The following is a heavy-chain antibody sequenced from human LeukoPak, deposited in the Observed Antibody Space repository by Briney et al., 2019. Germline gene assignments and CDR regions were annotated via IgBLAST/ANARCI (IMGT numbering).Heavy chain of an antibody. V-gene: IGHV4-34*01. Sequence: SSETLSLTCAVYGGSFSGYYWSWIRQPPGKGLEWIGEINHSGSTNYNPSLKSRVTISVDTSKNQFSLKLSSVTAADTAVYYCARVGVNGSDTNYFDYWGQGTLVTVSS. CDR3: ARVGVNGSDTNYFDY. J-gene: IGHJ4*02. CDR1: GGSFSGYY. D-gene: IGHD3-10*01. CDR2: INHSGST.